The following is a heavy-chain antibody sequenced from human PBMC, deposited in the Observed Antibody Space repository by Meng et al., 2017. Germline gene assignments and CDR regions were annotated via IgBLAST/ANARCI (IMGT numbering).Heavy chain of an antibody. D-gene: IGHD5-12*01. J-gene: IGHJ6*02. CDR1: GYSFTSYW. Sequence: GESLKISCKGSGYSFTSYWIGWARQMPGKGLEWMGIIYPGDSDTRYSPSFQGQVTISADKSISTAYLQWSSLKASDTAMYYCARQWGYPIYGMDVWGQGTTVTVSS. CDR3: ARQWGYPIYGMDV. CDR2: IYPGDSDT. V-gene: IGHV5-51*01.